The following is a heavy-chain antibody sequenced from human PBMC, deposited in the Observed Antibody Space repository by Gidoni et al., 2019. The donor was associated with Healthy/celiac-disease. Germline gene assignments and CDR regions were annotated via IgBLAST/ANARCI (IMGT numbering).Heavy chain of an antibody. CDR2: IKSKTDGGTT. Sequence: EVQLVESGGGLVKPGGSLRLSCAASGFTFSNAWMSWVRQAPGKGLEWVGRIKSKTDGGTTDDAAPVKGRFTISRDDSKNTLYLQMNSLKTEDTAVYYCTTDGYCSGGSCYLGPATFDYWGQGTLVTVSS. CDR1: GFTFSNAW. V-gene: IGHV3-15*01. J-gene: IGHJ4*02. D-gene: IGHD2-15*01. CDR3: TTDGYCSGGSCYLGPATFDY.